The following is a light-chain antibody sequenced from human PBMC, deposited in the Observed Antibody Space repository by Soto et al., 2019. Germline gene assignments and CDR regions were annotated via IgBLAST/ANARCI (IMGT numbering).Light chain of an antibody. CDR1: QSLLYGDGKTY. Sequence: DVVLTQAPLSLSVTPGQPASMSCKSSQSLLYGDGKTYLYWYLQRPGQSPQLLIYEVSTRVSGVPDRFSGSGPGTDFTLEISRVETDDVGIYYCMQSTQLPPTFGQGTRLEIK. CDR3: MQSTQLPPT. J-gene: IGKJ5*01. CDR2: EVS. V-gene: IGKV2D-29*02.